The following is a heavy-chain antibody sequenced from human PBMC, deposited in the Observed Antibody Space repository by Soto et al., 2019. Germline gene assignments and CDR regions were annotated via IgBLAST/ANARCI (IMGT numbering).Heavy chain of an antibody. J-gene: IGHJ6*02. V-gene: IGHV4-30-4*01. CDR2: IYYSGST. Sequence: SETLSLTCTVSGGSISSGDYYWSWIRQPPGKGLEWIGYIYYSGSTYYNPSLKSRVTISLDTSKNQFSLKLSSVTAADTAVHYCARENCGRDCYLLLDYYYYGLDVWGQGTTVTVSS. CDR1: GGSISSGDYY. D-gene: IGHD2-21*02. CDR3: ARENCGRDCYLLLDYYYYGLDV.